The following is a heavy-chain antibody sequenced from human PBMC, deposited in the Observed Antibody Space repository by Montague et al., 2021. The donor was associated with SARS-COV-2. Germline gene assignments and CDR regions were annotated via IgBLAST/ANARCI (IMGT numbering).Heavy chain of an antibody. CDR3: ARAQNICFIANCVNYFDL. V-gene: IGHV4-59*01. CDR2: VHYTGST. D-gene: IGHD1-1*01. CDR1: GGSIRSYY. Sequence: SETLSITCEVSGGSIRSYYWSWIRQSPGKGLEWIGYVHYTGSTKYNPSLKTRVTLSLDTPKNHFSLRLNSVTAADTAVYYCARAQNICFIANCVNYFDLWGLGALVSVTS. J-gene: IGHJ4*02.